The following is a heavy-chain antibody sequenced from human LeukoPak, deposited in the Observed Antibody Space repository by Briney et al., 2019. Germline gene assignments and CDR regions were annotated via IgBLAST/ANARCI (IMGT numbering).Heavy chain of an antibody. D-gene: IGHD3-10*01. J-gene: IGHJ4*02. Sequence: GGSLRLSCAASGFTFSRYSMNWVRQAPGKGLEWVSSISSSSSYIYYADSVKGRFTISRDNAKNSLYLQMNSLRAEDTAVYYCARDKSPMVDITYFDYWGQGTLVTVSS. CDR1: GFTFSRYS. CDR3: ARDKSPMVDITYFDY. CDR2: ISSSSSYI. V-gene: IGHV3-21*01.